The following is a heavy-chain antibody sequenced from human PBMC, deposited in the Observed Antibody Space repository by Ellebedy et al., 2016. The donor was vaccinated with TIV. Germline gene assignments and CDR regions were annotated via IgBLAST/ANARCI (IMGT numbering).Heavy chain of an antibody. J-gene: IGHJ3*02. CDR1: GFTFSSYS. D-gene: IGHD6-13*01. CDR3: ARDQGMPAPGRHDAFNI. Sequence: GESLKISCAASGFTFSSYSMNWVRQAPGKGLEWVSSISSSSSYIYYADSVKGRFTISRDNAKNSLYLQMNSLRAEDTAVYYCARDQGMPAPGRHDAFNIWGQGTMVTVSS. V-gene: IGHV3-21*01. CDR2: ISSSSSYI.